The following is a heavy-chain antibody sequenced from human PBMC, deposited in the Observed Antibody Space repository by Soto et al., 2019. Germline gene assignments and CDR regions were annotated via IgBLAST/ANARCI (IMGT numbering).Heavy chain of an antibody. Sequence: GASVKVSCKASGYTFTGYYMHWVRQAPGQGLEWMGWINPNSGGTNYAQKFQGRVTMTRDTSISTAYMELSRLRSDDTAVYYCARERIGTTYYYYYGMDVWGQGTTVTVFS. CDR1: GYTFTGYY. CDR3: ARERIGTTYYYYYGMDV. J-gene: IGHJ6*02. CDR2: INPNSGGT. D-gene: IGHD1-7*01. V-gene: IGHV1-2*02.